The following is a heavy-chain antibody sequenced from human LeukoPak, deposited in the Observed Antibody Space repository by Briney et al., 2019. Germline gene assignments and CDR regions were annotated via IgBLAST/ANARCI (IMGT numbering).Heavy chain of an antibody. D-gene: IGHD2-15*01. J-gene: IGHJ4*02. V-gene: IGHV4-4*02. Sequence: SGTLSLTCAVSGGSISNSNWWTWVRPPPGKGLEWIGEIFHSGTTNYNPSLKSRVTMSVDKSKNQFSLKLSSVTAADTAVYYCTRGTIIAWQLPPQYYFDYWGQGTLATVSS. CDR3: TRGTIIAWQLPPQYYFDY. CDR2: IFHSGTT. CDR1: GGSISNSNW.